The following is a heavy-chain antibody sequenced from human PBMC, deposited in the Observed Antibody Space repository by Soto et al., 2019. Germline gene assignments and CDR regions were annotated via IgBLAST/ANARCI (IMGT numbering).Heavy chain of an antibody. CDR1: GYTFTSYY. D-gene: IGHD3-22*01. CDR2: INPSGGST. Sequence: ASVKVSCKASGYTFTSYYMHLVRQAPGQGLEWMGIINPSGGSTSYAQKFQGRVTMTRATSTSTVYMELSSLRSEDTAIYFCARLVYDTRLNFMYFDFWGQGALVTVSS. CDR3: ARLVYDTRLNFMYFDF. V-gene: IGHV1-46*01. J-gene: IGHJ4*02.